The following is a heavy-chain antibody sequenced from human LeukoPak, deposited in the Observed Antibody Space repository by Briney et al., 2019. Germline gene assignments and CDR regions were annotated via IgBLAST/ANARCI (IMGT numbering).Heavy chain of an antibody. J-gene: IGHJ5*02. D-gene: IGHD4-17*01. CDR2: IYHSGST. CDR1: GGSISSSNW. Sequence: SETLSLTCAVSGGSISSSNWWSWVRQPPGKGLEWIGEIYHSGSTNYNPSLKSRVTISVDKSKNQFSLKLSSVTAADTAVYYCARNTVPTVTLSKAFDPWGQGTLVTVSS. CDR3: ARNTVPTVTLSKAFDP. V-gene: IGHV4-4*02.